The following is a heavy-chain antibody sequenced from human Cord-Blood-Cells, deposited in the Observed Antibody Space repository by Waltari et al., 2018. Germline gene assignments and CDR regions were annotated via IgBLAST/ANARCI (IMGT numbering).Heavy chain of an antibody. D-gene: IGHD6-13*01. J-gene: IGHJ4*02. CDR3: ARVGAAGDY. V-gene: IGHV4-34*01. Sequence: QVQLQQWGAGLLKPSETLSPPCAVYGGYFSGSYSSWIRQPPGKGLEWIGEINHSGSTNYNPSLKSRVTISVDTSKNQFSLKLSSVTAADTAVYYCARVGAAGDYWGQGTLVTVSS. CDR1: GGYFSGSY. CDR2: INHSGST.